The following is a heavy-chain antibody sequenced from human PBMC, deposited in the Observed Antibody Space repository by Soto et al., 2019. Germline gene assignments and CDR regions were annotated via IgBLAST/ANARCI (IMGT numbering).Heavy chain of an antibody. CDR3: ARDATFVRQNQHHFDY. CDR1: GFTFSSYA. V-gene: IGHV3-30-3*01. CDR2: ISYDGSNK. Sequence: QVQLVESGGGVVQPGRSLRLSCAASGFTFSSYAMHWVRQAPGKGLEWVAVISYDGSNKYYADSVKGRFTISRDNSKNTLYLQMNSLRAEDTAVYYCARDATFVRQNQHHFDYWGQGTVVTVSS. J-gene: IGHJ4*02.